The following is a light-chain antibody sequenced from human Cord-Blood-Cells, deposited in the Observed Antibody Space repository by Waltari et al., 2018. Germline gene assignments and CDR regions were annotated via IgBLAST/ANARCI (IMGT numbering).Light chain of an antibody. Sequence: QSALTQPASVSGSPGRSITISCTGTSSDVGRYNLVSWYQQHPGKAPKLMIYEGSKRPSGVSNRFSGSKSGNTASLTISGLQAEDEADYYCCSYAGSRVFGGGTKLTVL. CDR1: SSDVGRYNL. CDR2: EGS. V-gene: IGLV2-23*01. CDR3: CSYAGSRV. J-gene: IGLJ3*02.